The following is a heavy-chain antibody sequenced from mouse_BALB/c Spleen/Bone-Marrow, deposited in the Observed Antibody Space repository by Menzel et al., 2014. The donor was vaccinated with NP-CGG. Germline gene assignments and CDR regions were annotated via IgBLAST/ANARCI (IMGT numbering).Heavy chain of an antibody. D-gene: IGHD1-1*01. V-gene: IGHV1-14*01. CDR3: AREVVATDYFDY. J-gene: IGHJ2*01. Sequence: HVKQSGPDLVKPVASVKMSCKASRYTFTSYVLHWVRQKPGQGLEWIGFMNPFNDGTKYNEKFKGKATLTSDKSSSTAYMELSSLTSEDSAVYYCAREVVATDYFDYWGQGTTLTVYS. CDR2: MNPFNDGT. CDR1: RYTFTSYV.